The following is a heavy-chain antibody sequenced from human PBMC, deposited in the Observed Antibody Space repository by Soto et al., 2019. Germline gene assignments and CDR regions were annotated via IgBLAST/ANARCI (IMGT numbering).Heavy chain of an antibody. Sequence: SETLSLTCAVYGGSFSGYYWSWIRQPPGKGLEWIGEINHSGSTNYNPSLKSRVTISVDTSKNQFSLKLSSVTAADTAVYYCARGVRMNWNFQLDYFDYWGQGTLVTVS. V-gene: IGHV4-34*01. CDR3: ARGVRMNWNFQLDYFDY. CDR1: GGSFSGYY. J-gene: IGHJ4*02. CDR2: INHSGST. D-gene: IGHD1-7*01.